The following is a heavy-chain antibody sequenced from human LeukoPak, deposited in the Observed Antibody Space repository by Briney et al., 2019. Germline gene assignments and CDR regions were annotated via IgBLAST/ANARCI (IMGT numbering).Heavy chain of an antibody. J-gene: IGHJ3*02. CDR1: GFTFSTYW. CDR2: IKLDGGEN. CDR3: ARGRSGSGNYYHAAFDI. D-gene: IGHD3-10*01. V-gene: IGHV3-7*01. Sequence: GGSLRLSCAASGFTFSTYWMNWVRQAPGKGLEWVASIKLDGGENYYVDSVKGRFTISRDNAKNSLSLQMNSLRAEDTAVCYCARGRSGSGNYYHAAFDIWGQGTMVTVSS.